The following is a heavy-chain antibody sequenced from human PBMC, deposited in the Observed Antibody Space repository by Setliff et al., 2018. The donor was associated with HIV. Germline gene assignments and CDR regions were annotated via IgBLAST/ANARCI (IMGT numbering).Heavy chain of an antibody. V-gene: IGHV1-18*01. D-gene: IGHD2-2*01. Sequence: VASVKVSCKASGYTFTNYGISWVRQAPGQGLEWMGWISAYYGNTNYAQKLQGRVTMTTDTSTSTACMELRSLRSDDTAVYYCARVFRDIVVVPAATAPSYYFDCWGQGTLVTVSS. J-gene: IGHJ4*02. CDR3: ARVFRDIVVVPAATAPSYYFDC. CDR2: ISAYYGNT. CDR1: GYTFTNYG.